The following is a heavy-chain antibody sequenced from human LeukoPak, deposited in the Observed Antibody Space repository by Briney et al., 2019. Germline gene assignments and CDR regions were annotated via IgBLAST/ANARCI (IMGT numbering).Heavy chain of an antibody. Sequence: PGGSLRLSCAASGFTFINAWMSWVRQAPGKGLEWVANINQDGSETYYVDSVEGRFTISRDNAKNSLFLQMSSLGAEDTAVYYCARSSYYDILTGYYTFHQHFDYWGQGTLVTVSS. CDR3: ARSSYYDILTGYYTFHQHFDY. CDR1: GFTFINAW. D-gene: IGHD3-9*01. J-gene: IGHJ4*02. V-gene: IGHV3-7*01. CDR2: INQDGSET.